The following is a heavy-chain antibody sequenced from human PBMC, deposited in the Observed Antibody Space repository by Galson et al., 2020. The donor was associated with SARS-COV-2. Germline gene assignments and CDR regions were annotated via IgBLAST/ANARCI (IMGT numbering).Heavy chain of an antibody. D-gene: IGHD2-21*02. J-gene: IGHJ4*02. CDR2: LSSSGST. V-gene: IGHV4-34*01. Sequence: SEPLSLTCAVYGGSFRGSYWSWTRQPPGKGLEWIGELSSSGSTNYNPSLMIRVSISVDTSKNHFSLKLSSLTAADTAVDYCAREENFFLVVTASRMCYFDYWGRGTLGTVAS. CDR3: AREENFFLVVTASRMCYFDY. CDR1: GGSFRGSY.